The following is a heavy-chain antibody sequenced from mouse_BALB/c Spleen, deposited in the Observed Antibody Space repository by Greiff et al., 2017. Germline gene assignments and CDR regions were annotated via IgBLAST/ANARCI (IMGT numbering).Heavy chain of an antibody. Sequence: QVQLKESGPGLVQPSQSLSITCTVSGFSLTSYGVHWVRQSPGKGLEWLGVIWSGGSTYYNAAFISRLSISKDNSKSQVFFKMNSMQADDTAIYYSARNYYYDMDYWGQGNSGTVAS. CDR3: ARNYYYDMDY. CDR2: IWSGGST. CDR1: GFSLTSYG. V-gene: IGHV2-4-1*01. J-gene: IGHJ4*01.